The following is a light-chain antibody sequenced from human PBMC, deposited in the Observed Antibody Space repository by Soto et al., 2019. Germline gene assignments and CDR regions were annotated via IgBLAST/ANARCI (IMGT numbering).Light chain of an antibody. J-gene: IGKJ1*01. CDR2: AAS. Sequence: DIQMTQSPSSLSASVGDIVIITCLASQSISNYLNWYQQKPGKEPKLLISAASSLQGGVPSSFSGSGSGTDFNLTISSLQTEDFATYECQQTYSTPRTFGQGTKVDIK. CDR1: QSISNY. V-gene: IGKV1-39*01. CDR3: QQTYSTPRT.